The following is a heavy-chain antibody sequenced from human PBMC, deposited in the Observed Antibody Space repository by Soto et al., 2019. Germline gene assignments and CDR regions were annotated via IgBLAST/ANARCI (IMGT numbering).Heavy chain of an antibody. CDR2: IDPSDSYT. Sequence: PGESLKISCMGSGYSFTSYWISWVRQMPGKGLEWMGRIDPSDSYTNYSPSFQGHVTISADKSISTAYLQWSSLKASDTAMYYCARQNEDIVVVPADHFDYWGQGTLVTVSS. CDR1: GYSFTSYW. D-gene: IGHD2-2*01. CDR3: ARQNEDIVVVPADHFDY. V-gene: IGHV5-10-1*01. J-gene: IGHJ4*02.